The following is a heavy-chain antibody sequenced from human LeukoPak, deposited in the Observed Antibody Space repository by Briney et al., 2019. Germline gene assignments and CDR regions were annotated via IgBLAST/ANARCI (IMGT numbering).Heavy chain of an antibody. D-gene: IGHD1-26*01. CDR3: ARDRGPGATPTY. CDR2: IYHSGST. CDR1: GYSISSGYY. V-gene: IGHV4-38-2*02. J-gene: IGHJ4*02. Sequence: SETLSLTCTVSGYSISSGYYWGWIRQPPGKGLEWIGSIYHSGSTYYNPSLKSRVTISVDTSKNQFSLKLGSVTAADTAVYYCARDRGPGATPTYWGQGTLVTVSS.